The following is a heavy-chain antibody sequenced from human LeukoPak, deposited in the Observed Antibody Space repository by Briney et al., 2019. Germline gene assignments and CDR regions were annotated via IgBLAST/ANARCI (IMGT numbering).Heavy chain of an antibody. CDR2: IYYSGST. Sequence: SETLSLTCTVSGGSISSYYWSWIRQPPGKGLEWIGYIYYSGSTNYNPSLQSRVTMSVDTSKNQFSLKLSSVAAADTAVYYCARVPITMVRGFYYYYMDVWGKGTTVTVSS. D-gene: IGHD3-10*01. J-gene: IGHJ6*03. CDR3: ARVPITMVRGFYYYYMDV. V-gene: IGHV4-59*01. CDR1: GGSISSYY.